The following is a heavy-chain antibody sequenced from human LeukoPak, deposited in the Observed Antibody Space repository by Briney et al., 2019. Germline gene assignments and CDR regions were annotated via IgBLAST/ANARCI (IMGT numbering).Heavy chain of an antibody. Sequence: PGGSLRLSCAASGFTFSSYAMSWVRQAPGKGLEWVSAFSGSGGSTYYADSVKGRFTISRDNSKNTLYLQMNSLRAEDTAVYYCAKRQYGDDAFDIWGQGTMVTVSS. CDR1: GFTFSSYA. CDR3: AKRQYGDDAFDI. D-gene: IGHD3-10*01. J-gene: IGHJ3*02. V-gene: IGHV3-23*01. CDR2: FSGSGGST.